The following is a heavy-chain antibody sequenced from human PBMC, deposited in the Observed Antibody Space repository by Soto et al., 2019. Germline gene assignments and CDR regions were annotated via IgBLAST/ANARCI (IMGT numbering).Heavy chain of an antibody. D-gene: IGHD3-22*01. V-gene: IGHV4-4*02. CDR1: CGSISSADYC. J-gene: IGHJ6*02. CDR3: ARVDSSGYQAYYYYGMDV. Sequence: SEALSLTCTVSCGSISSADYCWSLFRQPPWKVLEWIGEIYHSGSTNYNPSLKSRVTISVDKSKNQFSLKLSSVTAADTAVYYCARVDSSGYQAYYYYGMDVWGQGTTVTVSS. CDR2: IYHSGST.